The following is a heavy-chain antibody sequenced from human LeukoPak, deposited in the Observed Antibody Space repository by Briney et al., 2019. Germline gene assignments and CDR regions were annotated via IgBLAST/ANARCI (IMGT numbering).Heavy chain of an antibody. D-gene: IGHD6-13*01. CDR2: ISYSAIT. V-gene: IGHV4-59*01. CDR1: GGSISSYY. Sequence: PSETLSLTCTVSGGSISSYYWSWIGQPPGKGLEWIGYISYSAITNYNPALKSRVTISIDTSKNQFSLKLSSVTAADTAVYYCARGVNWIDPWGQGTLVTVSS. J-gene: IGHJ5*02. CDR3: ARGVNWIDP.